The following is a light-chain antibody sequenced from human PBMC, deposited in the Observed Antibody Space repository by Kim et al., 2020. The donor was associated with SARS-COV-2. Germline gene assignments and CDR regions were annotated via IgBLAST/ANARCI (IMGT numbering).Light chain of an antibody. CDR3: QQYDNWPPYT. CDR1: QSVNSN. CDR2: GAS. V-gene: IGKV3-15*01. J-gene: IGKJ2*01. Sequence: EIVLTQSPATLSLSPGERATLSCRASQSVNSNLAWYQQQPGQAPRILIYGASTSATDIPDRFSGSGSGTEVTLIISNLHSEDIAVYYCQQYDNWPPYTFGQGTKLEI.